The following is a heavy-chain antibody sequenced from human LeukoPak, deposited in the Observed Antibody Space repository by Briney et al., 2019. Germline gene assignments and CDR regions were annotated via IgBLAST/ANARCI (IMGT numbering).Heavy chain of an antibody. V-gene: IGHV4-59*01. D-gene: IGHD3-10*01. J-gene: IGHJ6*03. Sequence: SETLSLTCTVSGGSISSYYWSWTRQPPGKGLEWIGYIYYSGTTNYNPSLKSRVTISVDTSKTQFSLKLSSVTAADTAVYYCAREGTDQYYYYYMDVWGKGTTVTVSS. CDR2: IYYSGTT. CDR1: GGSISSYY. CDR3: AREGTDQYYYYYMDV.